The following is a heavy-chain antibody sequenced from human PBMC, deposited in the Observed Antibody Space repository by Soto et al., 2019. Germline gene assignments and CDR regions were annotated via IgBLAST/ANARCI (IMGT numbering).Heavy chain of an antibody. V-gene: IGHV1-8*01. CDR1: GYTFTSYD. J-gene: IGHJ4*02. CDR2: MNPNSGNT. D-gene: IGHD2-2*01. CDR3: ARVRGYCSSTSCCWYYFDY. Sequence: QVQLVQSGAEVKKPGASVKVSCKASGYTFTSYDINWVRQATGQGLEWMGWMNPNSGNTGYAQKFQGRVTMTRNTSISTAYMELSSLRSEDTAVYYCARVRGYCSSTSCCWYYFDYWGQGTLVTVSS.